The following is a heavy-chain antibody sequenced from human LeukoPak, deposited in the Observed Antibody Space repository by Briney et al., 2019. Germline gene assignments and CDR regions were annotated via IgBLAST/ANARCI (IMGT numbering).Heavy chain of an antibody. CDR3: ARDFAPITARPNFDY. V-gene: IGHV1-18*01. D-gene: IGHD6-6*01. CDR1: GYTFTSYG. CDR2: ISAYNGNT. J-gene: IGHJ4*02. Sequence: ASVKVSCKASGYTFTSYGISWVRQAPGQGLEWMGWISAYNGNTNYAQKLQGRVTMTTDTSTSTAYMELRSLRSDDTAVYYCARDFAPITARPNFDYWGQGTLVTVSS.